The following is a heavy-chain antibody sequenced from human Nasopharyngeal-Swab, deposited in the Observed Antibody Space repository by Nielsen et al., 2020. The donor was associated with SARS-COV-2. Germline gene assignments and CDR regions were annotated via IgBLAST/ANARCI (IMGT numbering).Heavy chain of an antibody. J-gene: IGHJ4*02. CDR2: INPHSRGT. CDR1: GYTLTGYY. Sequence: ASVKVSCKASGYTLTGYYMHWVRQAPGQGLEWMGWINPHSRGTKYAQKFQGRVTMTSDTSINTAYMELRRLRSDDTAVYYCAYSSYYDILTGLSYAFDYWGQGTLVTVSS. CDR3: AYSSYYDILTGLSYAFDY. D-gene: IGHD3-9*01. V-gene: IGHV1-2*02.